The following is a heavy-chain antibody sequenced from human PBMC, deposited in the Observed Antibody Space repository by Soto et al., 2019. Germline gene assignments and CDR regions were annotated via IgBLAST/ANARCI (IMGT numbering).Heavy chain of an antibody. V-gene: IGHV3-23*01. CDR2: ISGSGGST. CDR1: GFTFSSYA. CDR3: AKDHYDPDYGGNSPGLY. D-gene: IGHD4-17*01. Sequence: PGGSLRLSCAASGFTFSSYATSWVRQAPGKGLEWVSAISGSGGSTYYADSVKGRFTISRDNSKNTLYLQMNSLRAEDTAVYYCAKDHYDPDYGGNSPGLYWGQGTLVTVSS. J-gene: IGHJ4*02.